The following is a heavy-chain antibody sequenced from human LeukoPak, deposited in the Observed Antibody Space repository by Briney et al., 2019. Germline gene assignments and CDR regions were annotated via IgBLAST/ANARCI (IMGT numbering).Heavy chain of an antibody. CDR3: AKGYYFDILSGYSSLDS. CDR1: GFTFSSYG. J-gene: IGHJ4*02. D-gene: IGHD3-9*01. CDR2: ISGSGGST. V-gene: IGHV3-23*01. Sequence: GGSLRLSCAASGFTFSSYGMSWVRQAPGKGLEWVSAISGSGGSTYYADSVKGRFTISRDNSKNTLHLQMNSLRAEDTAAYYCAKGYYFDILSGYSSLDSWGQGTLVTVSS.